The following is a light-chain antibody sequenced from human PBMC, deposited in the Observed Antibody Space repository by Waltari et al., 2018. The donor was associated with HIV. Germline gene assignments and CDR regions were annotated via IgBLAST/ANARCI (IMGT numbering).Light chain of an antibody. CDR2: EAS. V-gene: IGKV1-12*01. Sequence: IQMTQSPSYVSESVGGGVSISCRASQNIGRSLAWYQLKQGKAPKLVVYEASRLNDGVPSRFHCTRSRSNFSLDINNLQSEDFATYVSQQATTFPHTFG. J-gene: IGKJ2*01. CDR3: QQATTFPHT. CDR1: QNIGRS.